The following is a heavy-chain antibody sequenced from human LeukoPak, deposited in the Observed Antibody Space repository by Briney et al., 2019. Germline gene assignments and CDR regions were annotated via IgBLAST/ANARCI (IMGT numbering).Heavy chain of an antibody. CDR3: ARRGLSRYYFDY. V-gene: IGHV3-53*01. CDR2: IYSSGST. D-gene: IGHD1-14*01. J-gene: IGHJ4*02. CDR1: GFTVSTNY. Sequence: PGGSLRLSCAASGFTVSTNYMSWVRQAPGKGLAWISIIYSSGSTYYADSVKGRFTISRDASKNTLYLQMNSLKTEDTAVYYCARRGLSRYYFDYWGQGTLVTVSS.